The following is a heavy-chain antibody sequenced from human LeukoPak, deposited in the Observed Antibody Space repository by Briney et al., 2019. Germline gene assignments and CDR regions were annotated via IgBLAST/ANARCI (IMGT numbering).Heavy chain of an antibody. CDR3: ARGPAGYSSGWYWFDP. CDR1: GYTFTGYY. D-gene: IGHD6-19*01. CDR2: ISAYNGNT. V-gene: IGHV1-18*04. Sequence: VASVKVSCKASGYTFTGYYMHWVRQAPGQGLEWMGWISAYNGNTNYAQKLQGRVTMTTDTSTSTAYMELRSLRSDDTAVYYCARGPAGYSSGWYWFDPWGQGTLVTVSS. J-gene: IGHJ5*02.